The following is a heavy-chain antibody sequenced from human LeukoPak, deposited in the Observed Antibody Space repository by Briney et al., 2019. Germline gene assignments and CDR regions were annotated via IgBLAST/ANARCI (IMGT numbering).Heavy chain of an antibody. V-gene: IGHV3-21*01. CDR2: ISSSSMYI. CDR3: ARDCSSTSCYAFDY. J-gene: IGHJ4*02. Sequence: TGGSLRLSCAASRFIFSSYSMTWVRQAPGKGLEWVSSISSSSMYIFYADSVKGRFTISRDNAKNSLYLQMNSLRAEDTAVYYCARDCSSTSCYAFDYWGQGTLVTVSS. D-gene: IGHD2-2*01. CDR1: RFIFSSYS.